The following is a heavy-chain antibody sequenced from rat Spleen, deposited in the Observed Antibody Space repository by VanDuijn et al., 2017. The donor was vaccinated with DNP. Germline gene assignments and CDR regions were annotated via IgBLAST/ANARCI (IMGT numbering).Heavy chain of an antibody. CDR1: GFTFSDYN. Sequence: EVQLVESGGGLVQPGRSLKLSCSASGFTFSDYNMAWVRQAPTKGLEWVAYISYDGGSTYNGDSVKGRFTISRDNAKSTLYLQMSSLRSEDMAIYYCARHVLPLRIWDYWGQGVMVTVSS. CDR2: ISYDGGST. J-gene: IGHJ2*01. D-gene: IGHD1-6*01. CDR3: ARHVLPLRIWDY. V-gene: IGHV5-22*01.